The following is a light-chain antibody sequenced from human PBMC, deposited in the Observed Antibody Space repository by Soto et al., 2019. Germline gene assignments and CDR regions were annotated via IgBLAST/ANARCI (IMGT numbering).Light chain of an antibody. Sequence: SYELTQPPSVSVSPGQTARITCSGDALPRKYTYWFQQKSGQAPILVIYEDNKRPSGIPERFSASSSGTVATLTISGAQVEDEADFYCYSTDISGDHRVFGGGTKLTVL. CDR1: ALPRKY. V-gene: IGLV3-10*01. J-gene: IGLJ2*01. CDR2: EDN. CDR3: YSTDISGDHRV.